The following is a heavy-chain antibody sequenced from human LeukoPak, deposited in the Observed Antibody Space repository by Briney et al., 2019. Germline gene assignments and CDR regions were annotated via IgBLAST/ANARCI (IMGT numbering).Heavy chain of an antibody. D-gene: IGHD3-22*01. CDR3: ARDLGMVVAKVTYGMDV. V-gene: IGHV3-30-3*01. CDR1: GFTFSSYA. J-gene: IGHJ6*02. Sequence: GGSLRLSCAASGFTFSSYAMHWVRQAPGKGLDWVAVISYDGSSKYYADSVKGRFTISRDNSKNTLYLQVNSLRAEDTAVYYCARDLGMVVAKVTYGMDVWGQGTTVTVSS. CDR2: ISYDGSSK.